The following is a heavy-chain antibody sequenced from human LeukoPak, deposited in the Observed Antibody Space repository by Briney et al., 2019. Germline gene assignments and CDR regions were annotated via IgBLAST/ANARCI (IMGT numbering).Heavy chain of an antibody. CDR1: GFTFNSYA. CDR3: AKYRHWNGGYDY. V-gene: IGHV3-23*01. J-gene: IGHJ4*02. Sequence: GGSLRLSCAASGFTFNSYAMSWVRQAPGKGLEWVSAISGSGGSTNYADSVKGRFTISRDNSKNTLYLQMNSLRAEDTAVYYCAKYRHWNGGYDYWGQGTLVTVSS. D-gene: IGHD1-1*01. CDR2: ISGSGGST.